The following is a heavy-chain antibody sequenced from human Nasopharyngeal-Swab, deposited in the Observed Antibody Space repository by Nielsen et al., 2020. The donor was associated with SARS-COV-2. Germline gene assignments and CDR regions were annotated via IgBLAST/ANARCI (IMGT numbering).Heavy chain of an antibody. CDR1: GGSISSSSYY. V-gene: IGHV4-39*07. CDR2: IYYSGST. J-gene: IGHJ4*02. CDR3: AAYCSSTSCYMAIDY. Sequence: SETLSLTCTVSGGSISSSSYYWGWIRQPPGKGLEWIGSIYYSGSTYYNPSLKSRVTISVDKSKNQFSLKLSSVTAADTAVYYCAAYCSSTSCYMAIDYWGQGTLVTVSS. D-gene: IGHD2-2*02.